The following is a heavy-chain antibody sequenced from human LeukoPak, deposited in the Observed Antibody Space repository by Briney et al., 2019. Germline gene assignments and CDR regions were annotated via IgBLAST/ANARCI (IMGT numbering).Heavy chain of an antibody. Sequence: GGSLRLSCAASGFTFSSYAMHWVRQAPGKGLXXXXXXXXXXSNKYYADSVKGRFTISRDNSKNTLYLQMNSLRAEDTAVYYCARDQRSDIVATIGSYYYYGMDVWGKGTTVTVSS. D-gene: IGHD5-12*01. CDR1: GFTFSSYA. CDR3: ARDQRSDIVATIGSYYYYGMDV. J-gene: IGHJ6*04. V-gene: IGHV3-30*04. CDR2: XXXXXSNK.